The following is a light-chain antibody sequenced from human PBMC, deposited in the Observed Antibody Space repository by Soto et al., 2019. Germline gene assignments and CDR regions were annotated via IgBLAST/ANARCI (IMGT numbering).Light chain of an antibody. CDR2: AAS. J-gene: IGKJ1*01. CDR1: QRISSY. V-gene: IGKV1-39*01. Sequence: IQMTHSPSSLSASVGDRFTITCRASQRISSYLNWYQQKPGKAPQLLIFAASNLQSGVPSRFSGSGSGTDFTLTISSLQPEDFATYYCQQSYSSPRTFGQGTKVDI. CDR3: QQSYSSPRT.